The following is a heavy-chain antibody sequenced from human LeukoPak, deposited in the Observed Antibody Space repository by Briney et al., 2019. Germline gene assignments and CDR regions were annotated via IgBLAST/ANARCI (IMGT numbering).Heavy chain of an antibody. Sequence: SETLSLTCAVSGYSISSNNWWGWIRQPPGKGLEWIGSIYNSGSTYYNPSLRRRVTISVDTSKNQFSLNLSSVTAADTAVYYCARSSLGYDILTGTPPRSFSYFDYWGQGTLVTVSS. CDR3: ARSSLGYDILTGTPPRSFSYFDY. CDR2: IYNSGST. J-gene: IGHJ4*02. D-gene: IGHD3-9*01. V-gene: IGHV4-38-2*01. CDR1: GYSISSNNW.